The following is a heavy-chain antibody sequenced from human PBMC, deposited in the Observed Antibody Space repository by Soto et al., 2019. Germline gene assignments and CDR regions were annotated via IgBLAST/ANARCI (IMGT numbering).Heavy chain of an antibody. D-gene: IGHD3-10*01. CDR2: IIPILGIA. CDR3: ARDPTYASGSYYQPYGMDV. CDR1: GVNFSSYT. Sequence: QVQLVQSGAEVKKPGSSVKVSCKASGVNFSSYTISWVRQAPGQGLEWMGRIIPILGIANYAQKFQDRVTITADKSTSTAYMELSSLSSEDTAVYYCARDPTYASGSYYQPYGMDVWGQGTTVTVSS. J-gene: IGHJ6*02. V-gene: IGHV1-69*08.